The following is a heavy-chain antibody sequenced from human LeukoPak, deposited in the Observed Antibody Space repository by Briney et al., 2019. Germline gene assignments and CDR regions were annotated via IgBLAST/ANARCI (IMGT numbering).Heavy chain of an antibody. CDR3: ARGVGHHFDY. CDR2: ISYDGGNK. J-gene: IGHJ4*02. Sequence: GGSLRLSCAASGFTFSSYAMHWVRQAPGKGLEWVAVISYDGGNKYYADSVKGRFTISRDNSKNTLYLQMNSLRAEDTAVYYCARGVGHHFDYWGQGTLVTVSS. V-gene: IGHV3-30*04. CDR1: GFTFSSYA. D-gene: IGHD1-26*01.